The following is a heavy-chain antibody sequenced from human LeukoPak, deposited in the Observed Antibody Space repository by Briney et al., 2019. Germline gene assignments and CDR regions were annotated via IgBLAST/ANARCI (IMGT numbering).Heavy chain of an antibody. J-gene: IGHJ4*02. D-gene: IGHD6-19*01. Sequence: ASVKVSCKASGYTFTSYYMHWVRQAPGQGLEWMGIINPSGGSTSYAQKFQGRVTITRDTSASTAYMELSSLRSEDTAVYYCARGRAVAVGYFDYWGQGTLVTVSS. CDR3: ARGRAVAVGYFDY. CDR1: GYTFTSYY. V-gene: IGHV1-46*01. CDR2: INPSGGST.